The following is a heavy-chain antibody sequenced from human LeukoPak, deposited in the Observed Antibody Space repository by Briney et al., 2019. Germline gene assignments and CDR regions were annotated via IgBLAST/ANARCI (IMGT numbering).Heavy chain of an antibody. CDR1: GLTFSSYG. J-gene: IGHJ4*02. D-gene: IGHD6-19*01. V-gene: IGHV3-30*02. CDR2: IRYDGSNK. CDR3: ARDHMRSGWWIRFDY. Sequence: PGGSLRLSCAASGLTFSSYGMHWVRQAPGKGLEWVAFIRYDGSNKYYADSVKGRFTISRDNSKNTLYLQMNSLRAEDTAVYYCARDHMRSGWWIRFDYWGQGTLVTVSS.